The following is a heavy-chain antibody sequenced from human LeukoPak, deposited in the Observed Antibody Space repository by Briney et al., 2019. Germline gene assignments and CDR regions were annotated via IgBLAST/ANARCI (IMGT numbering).Heavy chain of an antibody. CDR3: ARGDILTGPDYFDY. V-gene: IGHV3-30*01. J-gene: IGHJ4*02. D-gene: IGHD3-9*01. CDR1: GFTFNSYA. Sequence: GGSLRLSCAASGFTFNSYAMHWVRQAPGKGLEWVAVISYDGSTKYYADSVKGRFTISRDNSKNTLYLQMNSLRAEATAVYYCARGDILTGPDYFDYWGQGTLVTVSS. CDR2: ISYDGSTK.